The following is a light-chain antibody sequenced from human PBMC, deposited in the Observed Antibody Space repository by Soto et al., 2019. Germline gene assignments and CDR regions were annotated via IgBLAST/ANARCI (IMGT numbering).Light chain of an antibody. CDR3: QQYNSYVYS. CDR1: QSVSSS. CDR2: KAS. Sequence: TQSPGTLSLSPGERATLSCRASQSVSSSYLAWYQQKPGKAPKVMIYKASTLESGVPSRFSASGFGTEFTLTISSLQPDDFATYYCQQYNSYVYSFGRGTKLEI. V-gene: IGKV1-5*03. J-gene: IGKJ2*03.